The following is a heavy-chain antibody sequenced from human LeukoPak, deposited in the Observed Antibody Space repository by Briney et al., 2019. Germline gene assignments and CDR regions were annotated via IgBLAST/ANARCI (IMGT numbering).Heavy chain of an antibody. J-gene: IGHJ3*02. CDR3: ASAVGVEIAFDI. D-gene: IGHD2-15*01. CDR2: IYYRGST. V-gene: IGHV4-59*01. CDR1: GGSISSYY. Sequence: SETLSLTCTVSGGSISSYYWSWIRQPPAKGLEWIGYIYYRGSTNYNPSLKIRVTISVDTSKNQFSLKLSSVTAADTAVYYCASAVGVEIAFDIWGQGTMVTVSS.